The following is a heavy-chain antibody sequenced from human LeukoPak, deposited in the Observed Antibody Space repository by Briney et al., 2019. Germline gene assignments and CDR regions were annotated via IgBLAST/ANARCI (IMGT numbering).Heavy chain of an antibody. CDR3: ARDRRYCSGGSCYGSHFDY. J-gene: IGHJ4*02. CDR1: GFTFSNYE. V-gene: IGHV3-48*03. Sequence: GGSLRLSCAASGFTFSNYEMHWVRQAPGKGLEWVSYISSSGSTIYYADSVKGRFTISRDNAKNSLYLQMNSLRAEDTAVYYCARDRRYCSGGSCYGSHFDYWGQGTLVTVSS. D-gene: IGHD2-15*01. CDR2: ISSSGSTI.